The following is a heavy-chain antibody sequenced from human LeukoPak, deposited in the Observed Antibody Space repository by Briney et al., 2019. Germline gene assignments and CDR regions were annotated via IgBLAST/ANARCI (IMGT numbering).Heavy chain of an antibody. CDR2: IDWDDDK. J-gene: IGHJ5*02. Sequence: ASGPALVKPTQTLTLTCTFSGFSLSTSGMCVSWIRQPPGKALEWLARIDWDDDKYYSTSLKTRITISKDTPKNQVVLTMTNMDPVDTATYYCARTPPYYYDSSGYYYGWFDPWGQGTLVTVSS. D-gene: IGHD3-22*01. V-gene: IGHV2-70*11. CDR1: GFSLSTSGMC. CDR3: ARTPPYYYDSSGYYYGWFDP.